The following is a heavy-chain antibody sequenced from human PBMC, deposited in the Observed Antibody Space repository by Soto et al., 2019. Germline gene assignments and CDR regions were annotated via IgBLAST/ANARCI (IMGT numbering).Heavy chain of an antibody. CDR3: ASHYDSSGYYYRGLDY. V-gene: IGHV1-69*12. CDR2: IIPIFGTA. CDR1: GGTFSSYA. D-gene: IGHD3-22*01. J-gene: IGHJ4*02. Sequence: QVQLVQSGAEVKKPGSSVKVSCKASGGTFSSYAISWVRQAPGQGLEWMGGIIPIFGTADYAQKFQGRVTITAXXXTXXGNMELSGLRSEDTAVYYCASHYDSSGYYYRGLDYWGQGTLVTVSS.